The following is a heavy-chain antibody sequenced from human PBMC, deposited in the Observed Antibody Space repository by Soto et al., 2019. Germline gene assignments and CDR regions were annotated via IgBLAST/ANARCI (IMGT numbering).Heavy chain of an antibody. CDR3: ARADIVVVTAIPYFDY. J-gene: IGHJ4*02. Sequence: QVQLMQSGAEVKKPGASVKVSCKASGYTFTSYYMHWVRQAPGQGLEWMGIINPSGGSTSYAQKFQGRVTMTRDTSTSTVYMELSSLRSEDTAVYYCARADIVVVTAIPYFDYWGQGTLVTVSS. CDR1: GYTFTSYY. V-gene: IGHV1-46*01. D-gene: IGHD2-21*02. CDR2: INPSGGST.